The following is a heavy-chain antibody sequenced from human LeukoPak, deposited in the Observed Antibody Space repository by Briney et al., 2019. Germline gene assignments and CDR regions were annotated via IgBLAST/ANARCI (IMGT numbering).Heavy chain of an antibody. Sequence: GGSLRLSCVASGFTVSSNYMSWVRQAPGKGLEWVSVIYSGGRTYYADSVKGRFTISRDNSKNTLYLQMNSLRAEDTAVYYCARALYSSGSYNWFDPWGQGTLVTVSS. CDR2: IYSGGRT. CDR1: GFTVSSNY. CDR3: ARALYSSGSYNWFDP. V-gene: IGHV3-66*01. D-gene: IGHD3-10*01. J-gene: IGHJ5*02.